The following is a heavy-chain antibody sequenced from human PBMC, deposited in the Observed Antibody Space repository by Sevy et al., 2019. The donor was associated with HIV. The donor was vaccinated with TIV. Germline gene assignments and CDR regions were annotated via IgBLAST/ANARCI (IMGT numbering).Heavy chain of an antibody. CDR1: GYTFPAFS. V-gene: IGHV3-21*05. Sequence: GGSLRLSCTASGYTFPAFSFNWVRQAPGKGLEWLSYISTRTDHRYYADSAKGRFTISRDVAKNSVYLEMKSLRDQDTALYYCVRRGVDAYNVYFDLWGQGTLVTVSS. CDR2: ISTRTDHR. D-gene: IGHD3-10*01. J-gene: IGHJ4*02. CDR3: VRRGVDAYNVYFDL.